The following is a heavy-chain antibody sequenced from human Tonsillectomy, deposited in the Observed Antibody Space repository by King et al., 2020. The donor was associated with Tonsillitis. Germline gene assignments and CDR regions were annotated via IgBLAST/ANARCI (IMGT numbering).Heavy chain of an antibody. CDR1: GGSISSGAYS. CDR3: ARAISSSFTYGMDV. V-gene: IGHV4-30-2*01. J-gene: IGHJ6*02. Sequence: QLQLQESGSGLVKPSQTLSLTCAVSGGSISSGAYSWSSWSWIRQPPGKGLEWIGYIYHSGSTYYNPSLKSRVTILVDTSKNQFSLKLSSVTAADTAVYYCARAISSSFTYGMDVWGQGTTVTVSS. CDR2: IYHSGST. D-gene: IGHD6-6*01.